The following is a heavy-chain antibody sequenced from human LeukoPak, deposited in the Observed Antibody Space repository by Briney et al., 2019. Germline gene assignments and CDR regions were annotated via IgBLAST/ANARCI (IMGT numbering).Heavy chain of an antibody. J-gene: IGHJ4*02. Sequence: GGSLRLSCAASGFTFDDYGMSWVRQAPGKGLEWVSGINWNGGSTGYADSVKGRFTISRDNAKNSLYLQMNSLSAEDTALYYCARLHRIAVAGRIQNWGQGTLVTVSS. D-gene: IGHD6-19*01. CDR1: GFTFDDYG. V-gene: IGHV3-20*04. CDR3: ARLHRIAVAGRIQN. CDR2: INWNGGST.